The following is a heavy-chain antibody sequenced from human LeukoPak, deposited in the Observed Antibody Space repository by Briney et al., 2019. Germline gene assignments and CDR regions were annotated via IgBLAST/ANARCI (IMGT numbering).Heavy chain of an antibody. J-gene: IGHJ5*02. CDR3: ARGVESFGESSFDP. V-gene: IGHV3-15*01. CDR1: GFTSSNAW. D-gene: IGHD3-10*01. CDR2: IKSKTDGGTT. Sequence: SGGSLRLSCAASGFTSSNAWMSWVPQAPGRGLEWVGRIKSKTDGGTTDYAAPVKGRFTISRDDSKNTLYLQMNSLRAEDTAMYYCARGVESFGESSFDPWGQGSLVTVSS.